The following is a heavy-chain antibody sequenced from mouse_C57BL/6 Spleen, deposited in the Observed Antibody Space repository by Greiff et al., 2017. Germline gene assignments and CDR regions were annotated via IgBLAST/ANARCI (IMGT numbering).Heavy chain of an antibody. J-gene: IGHJ4*01. CDR1: GYTFTDYY. CDR3: ARSYDYDDDYYAMDY. Sequence: LVKPGASVKMSCKASGYTFTDYYMNWVKQSHGKSLEWIGVINPYNGGTSYNQKFKGKATLTVDKSSSTAYMELNSLTSEDSAVYYCARSYDYDDDYYAMDYWGQGTSVTVSS. D-gene: IGHD2-4*01. V-gene: IGHV1-19*01. CDR2: INPYNGGT.